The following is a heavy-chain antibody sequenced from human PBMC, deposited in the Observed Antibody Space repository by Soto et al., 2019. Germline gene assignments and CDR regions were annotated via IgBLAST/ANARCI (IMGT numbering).Heavy chain of an antibody. CDR1: GGSISSGGYS. D-gene: IGHD6-13*01. J-gene: IGHJ4*02. V-gene: IGHV4-30-2*01. CDR3: ARGPKGGAAAGTRVPFDY. Sequence: PSETLSLTCAVSGGSISSGGYSWSWIRQPPGKGLEWIGYIYHSGSTYYNPSLKSRVTISVDRSKNQFSLKLSSVTAADTAVYYCARGPKGGAAAGTRVPFDYWGQGTLVTVSS. CDR2: IYHSGST.